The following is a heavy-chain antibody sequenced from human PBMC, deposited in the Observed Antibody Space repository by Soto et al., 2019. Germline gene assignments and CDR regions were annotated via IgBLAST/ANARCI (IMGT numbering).Heavy chain of an antibody. CDR2: ISGSGSNP. Sequence: EVQVLESGGGLVQPGGSLRLSCAASGFTFSSYAMSWVRQAPGQGLEWVSAISGSGSNPYYADSVKGRFTISRDNSKNTLYLQMNSLRAEDTALYYCATTASMTIRDGLDHWGQGTLVTVSS. D-gene: IGHD4-17*01. CDR3: ATTASMTIRDGLDH. CDR1: GFTFSSYA. V-gene: IGHV3-23*01. J-gene: IGHJ4*02.